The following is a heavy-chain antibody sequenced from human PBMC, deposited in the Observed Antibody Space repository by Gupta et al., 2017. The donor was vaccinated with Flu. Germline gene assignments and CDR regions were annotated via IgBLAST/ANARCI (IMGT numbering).Heavy chain of an antibody. V-gene: IGHV3-30*18. CDR3: AKDPSVAAVYYFDY. D-gene: IGHD6-13*01. Sequence: QVQLVESGGGVVQPGGSLTLSCAASGFTFSTYAMHWVRQAPGKGLEWVAVISRDGSDKNQADAGKVRFTISRDNSKSTLYLQMNSMRNEDTAVYYCAKDPSVAAVYYFDYWCQGTLVTVS. CDR1: GFTFSTYA. J-gene: IGHJ4*02. CDR2: ISRDGSDK.